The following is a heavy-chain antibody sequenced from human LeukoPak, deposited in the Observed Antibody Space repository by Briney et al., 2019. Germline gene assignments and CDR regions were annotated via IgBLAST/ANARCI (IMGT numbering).Heavy chain of an antibody. D-gene: IGHD3-9*01. Sequence: SGGSLRLSCAASGFTVSSNYMSWVRQAPGKGLEWVSVIYSGGSTYYADSVKGRFTISRDNSRNTLYLQMNSLRAEDTAVYYCARERRYYDILTGYSAYFQHWGQGTLVTVSS. J-gene: IGHJ1*01. CDR2: IYSGGST. CDR1: GFTVSSNY. V-gene: IGHV3-53*01. CDR3: ARERRYYDILTGYSAYFQH.